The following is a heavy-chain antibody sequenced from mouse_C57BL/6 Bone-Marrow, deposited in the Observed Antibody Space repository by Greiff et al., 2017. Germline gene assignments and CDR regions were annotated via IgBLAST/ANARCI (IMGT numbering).Heavy chain of an antibody. CDR1: GYTFTSYW. V-gene: IGHV1-69*01. J-gene: IGHJ4*01. CDR2: IDPSDSYT. CDR3: SKPRGYCYCAMDF. D-gene: IGHD2-3*01. Sequence: VQLVESGAELVMPGASVKLSCKASGYTFTSYWMHWVKQRPGQGLEWIGEIDPSDSYTNYNQKFKGKSTLTVDKSSSTAYMQLSSLTSEDSAVYYCSKPRGYCYCAMDFWGQGTSVTVSS.